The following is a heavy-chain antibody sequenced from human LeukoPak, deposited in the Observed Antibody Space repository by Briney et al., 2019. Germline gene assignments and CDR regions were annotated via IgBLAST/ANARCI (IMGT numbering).Heavy chain of an antibody. CDR2: IYPGDSDT. Sequence: RGESLKISCKGSGYSFTSYWIGWVRQMPGKGLEWMGTIYPGDSDTRYSPSFQGQVTISADKSISTAYLQWSSLKASDTAMYYCARNRLDSSGYKSDYYYMDVWGKGTTVTVSS. V-gene: IGHV5-51*01. D-gene: IGHD3-22*01. CDR3: ARNRLDSSGYKSDYYYMDV. CDR1: GYSFTSYW. J-gene: IGHJ6*03.